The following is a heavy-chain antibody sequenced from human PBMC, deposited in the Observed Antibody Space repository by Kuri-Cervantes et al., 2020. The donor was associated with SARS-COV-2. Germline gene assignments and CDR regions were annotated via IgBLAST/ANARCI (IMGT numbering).Heavy chain of an antibody. V-gene: IGHV1-8*02. D-gene: IGHD5-12*01. Sequence: ASVKVSCKASGYTFTGYYMHWVRQAPGQGLEWMGWMNPNSGNTGYAQKFQGRVTMTRNTSISTAYMELSSLRSEDTAVYYCARIYSGYDYRYWGQGTLVTVSS. J-gene: IGHJ4*02. CDR3: ARIYSGYDYRY. CDR2: MNPNSGNT. CDR1: GYTFTGYY.